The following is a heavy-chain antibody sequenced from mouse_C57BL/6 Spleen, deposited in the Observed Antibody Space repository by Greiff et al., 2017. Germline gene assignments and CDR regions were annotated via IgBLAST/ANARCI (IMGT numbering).Heavy chain of an antibody. Sequence: VQLQQPGAELVRPGSSVKLSCKASGYTFTSYWMDWVKQRPGQGLEWIGNIYPSDSETHYNQKFKDKATFTVDNSSSTAYMQLSSLTSEDAAVYYCARGGYGSSYVGYWGQGTTLTVSS. CDR3: ARGGYGSSYVGY. CDR1: GYTFTSYW. CDR2: IYPSDSET. J-gene: IGHJ2*01. V-gene: IGHV1-61*01. D-gene: IGHD1-1*01.